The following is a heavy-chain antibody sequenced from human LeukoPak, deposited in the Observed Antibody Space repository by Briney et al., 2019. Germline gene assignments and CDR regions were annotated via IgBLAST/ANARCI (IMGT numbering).Heavy chain of an antibody. J-gene: IGHJ4*02. CDR1: GYTFTSYG. Sequence: GASVKVSCKASGYTFTSYGISWVRQAPGQGLEWMGWISAYNGNTNYAQKLQGRVTMTTDTSTSTAYMELRSLRSDDTAVYYCARDREGYCSSTSCYTFDYWGQGTLVTVSS. CDR2: ISAYNGNT. CDR3: ARDREGYCSSTSCYTFDY. D-gene: IGHD2-2*02. V-gene: IGHV1-18*01.